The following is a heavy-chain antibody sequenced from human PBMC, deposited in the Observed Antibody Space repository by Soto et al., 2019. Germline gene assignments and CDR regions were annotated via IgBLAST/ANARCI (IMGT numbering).Heavy chain of an antibody. Sequence: PSETLSLTCTVSGDSINTFYWNWIRQHPGKGLEWIGYIYYSGSTYYNPSLKSRVTISVDTSKNQFSLKLSSVTAADTAVYYCAGGKGYRLTWFDPWGQGTLVTGSS. D-gene: IGHD4-4*01. J-gene: IGHJ5*02. CDR2: IYYSGST. CDR3: AGGKGYRLTWFDP. CDR1: GDSINTFY. V-gene: IGHV4-59*06.